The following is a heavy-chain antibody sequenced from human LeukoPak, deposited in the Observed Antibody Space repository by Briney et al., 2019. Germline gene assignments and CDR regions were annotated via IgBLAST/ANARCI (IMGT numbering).Heavy chain of an antibody. D-gene: IGHD7-27*01. Sequence: GGSLRLSCAASGFTFSSYSMYWVRQAPGKGLEWVSTITTGDGNTYYADSVKGRFTVSRDDSKNTLYLQMNSLRAEDTAVYYCAKDGGLWVSAHWGDSWGRGTLVTVSS. CDR2: ITTGDGNT. V-gene: IGHV3-23*01. J-gene: IGHJ4*02. CDR1: GFTFSSYS. CDR3: AKDGGLWVSAHWGDS.